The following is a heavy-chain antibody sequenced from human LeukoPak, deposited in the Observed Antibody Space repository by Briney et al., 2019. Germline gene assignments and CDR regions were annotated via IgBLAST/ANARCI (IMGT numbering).Heavy chain of an antibody. J-gene: IGHJ4*02. D-gene: IGHD3-10*01. Sequence: PGGSLRLSCTVSGFSLSSYAMSWVRQAPGKGLEWVSAISGSGGSTYYADSVKGRFTISRDNSKNTLYLQMNSLRAEDTAVYYCANEGRITEDYWGQGTLVTVSS. V-gene: IGHV3-23*01. CDR1: GFSLSSYA. CDR3: ANEGRITEDY. CDR2: ISGSGGST.